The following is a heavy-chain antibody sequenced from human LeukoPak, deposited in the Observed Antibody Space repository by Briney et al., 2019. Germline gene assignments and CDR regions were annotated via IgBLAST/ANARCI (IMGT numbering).Heavy chain of an antibody. CDR2: IKQDGSEK. J-gene: IGHJ4*02. CDR1: GFTLRSYW. D-gene: IGHD6-19*01. Sequence: PGGSLRLSCAASGFTLRSYWMNWVRQAPGKGPEWVANIKQDGSEKYYADSVKGRFTISRDNAKNSLYLQMNSLRAEDTAVYYCATQMGSGWTLDYWGQGTLVTVS. CDR3: ATQMGSGWTLDY. V-gene: IGHV3-7*01.